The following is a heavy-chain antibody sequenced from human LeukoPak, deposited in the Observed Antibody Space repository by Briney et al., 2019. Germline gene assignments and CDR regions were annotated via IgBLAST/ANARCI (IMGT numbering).Heavy chain of an antibody. J-gene: IGHJ4*02. CDR3: ARDHLSYYDSSGSMWVDY. V-gene: IGHV1-18*01. CDR2: ISGYNGNT. CDR1: GYTFTSYA. D-gene: IGHD3-22*01. Sequence: ASVKVSCKASGYTFTSYAMHWVRQAPGQGLEWLGWISGYNGNTNYAQKVQGRVTMTTDTPTNTAYMELRSLRSDDTAVYYCARDHLSYYDSSGSMWVDYWGQGTLVTVSS.